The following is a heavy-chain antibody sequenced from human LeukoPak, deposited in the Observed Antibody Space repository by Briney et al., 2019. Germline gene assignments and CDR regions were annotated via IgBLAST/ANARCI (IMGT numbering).Heavy chain of an antibody. CDR2: INHSGST. CDR1: GGSFSGYY. D-gene: IGHD2-15*01. J-gene: IGHJ5*02. CDR3: AGRIGYCSGGSCYPLNWFDP. Sequence: PSETLSLTCAVYGGSFSGYYWSWIRQPPGKGLEWIGEINHSGSTNYNPSLKSRVTISVDTPKNQISLKLSSVTAADTAVYYCAGRIGYCSGGSCYPLNWFDPWGRGTLVTVS. V-gene: IGHV4-34*01.